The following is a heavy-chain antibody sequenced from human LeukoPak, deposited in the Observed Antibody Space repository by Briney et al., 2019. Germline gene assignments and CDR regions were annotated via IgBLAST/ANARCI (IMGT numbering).Heavy chain of an antibody. CDR2: ISAYNGNT. Sequence: ASVKVSCKASGYTFTNYDISWVRQAPGRGLEWMGWISAYNGNTNYAQKLQGRVTMTTDTSTSTAYMELRSLRSDDTAVYYCARDYRLLYGMDVWGQGTTVTVSS. V-gene: IGHV1-18*01. J-gene: IGHJ6*02. CDR3: ARDYRLLYGMDV. CDR1: GYTFTNYD.